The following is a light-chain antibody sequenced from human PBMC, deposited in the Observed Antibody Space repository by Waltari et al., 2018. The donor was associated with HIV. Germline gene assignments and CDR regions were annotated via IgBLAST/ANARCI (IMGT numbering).Light chain of an antibody. J-gene: IGKJ5*01. Sequence: DIQMSQAPSSLSASVGDRVTITCRASRDISTDLAWYQQKSGEVPKLLSYGASTLRSGVSSRFRGSGSATEFTLTINGLQPEDAASYYCQNYDSAPVAFGQGTRLEI. CDR1: RDISTD. CDR3: QNYDSAPVA. CDR2: GAS. V-gene: IGKV1-27*01.